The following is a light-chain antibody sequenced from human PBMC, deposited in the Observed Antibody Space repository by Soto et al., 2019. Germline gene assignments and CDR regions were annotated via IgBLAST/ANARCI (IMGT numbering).Light chain of an antibody. Sequence: QSALTQPASVSGSPGQSITISCTGTSSDVGSYNPVSWYQQHPGKAPKLMIYEGSKRPSGVSNRFSGSKSGNTASLTISGLQAEDESDYFCCSYAGSNNWVFGGGTKVTVL. V-gene: IGLV2-23*01. CDR3: CSYAGSNNWV. J-gene: IGLJ3*02. CDR1: SSDVGSYNP. CDR2: EGS.